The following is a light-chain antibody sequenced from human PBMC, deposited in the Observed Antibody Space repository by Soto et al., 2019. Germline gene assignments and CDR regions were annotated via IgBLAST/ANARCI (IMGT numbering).Light chain of an antibody. J-gene: IGKJ1*01. CDR2: DAS. V-gene: IGKV3-11*01. CDR1: QSVSSY. CDR3: QQRSNWPPT. Sequence: EIVLTQSPATLSLSPGERATLSCRASQSVSSYLAWYQQKPGQAPRLLIYDASNRATGIPARFSGSGSGTDFTLTISSLEPEDFLVYYCQQRSNWPPTFGQGTKVEIK.